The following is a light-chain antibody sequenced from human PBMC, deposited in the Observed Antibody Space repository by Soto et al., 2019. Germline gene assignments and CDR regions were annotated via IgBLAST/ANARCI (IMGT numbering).Light chain of an antibody. Sequence: QSALTQPPSVSGYPGQSVTISCTGTSTDFVGYNRVSWYQQPPGTAPKLMIYDVDKRPSGVPSRFSGSKSGNTASLTISGLQAEDEADYYCCSYAGSYPFVFGTGTKVTVL. CDR1: STDFVGYNR. CDR2: DVD. V-gene: IGLV2-11*01. CDR3: CSYAGSYPFV. J-gene: IGLJ1*01.